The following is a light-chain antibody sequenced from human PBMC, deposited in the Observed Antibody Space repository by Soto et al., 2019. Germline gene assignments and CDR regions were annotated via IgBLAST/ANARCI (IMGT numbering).Light chain of an antibody. Sequence: EIVLTQSPGTLSLSPGERATLSCRASQSVNNNYLAWYQQKPGQAPRLLIYGASTRATGIPARFSGSGSGTDFTLTISSLQSEDFAVYYCQQYNNWPPWTFGQGTKVDIK. CDR1: QSVNNN. J-gene: IGKJ1*01. V-gene: IGKV3-15*01. CDR2: GAS. CDR3: QQYNNWPPWT.